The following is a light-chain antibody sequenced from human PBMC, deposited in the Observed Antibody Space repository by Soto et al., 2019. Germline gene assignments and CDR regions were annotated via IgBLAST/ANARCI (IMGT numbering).Light chain of an antibody. CDR3: HQYYSYPFT. CDR2: AAS. Sequence: DIQMPQSPSSLSASVGDRVTITCRASQGISNYLACLQQKPGKAPKSLVYAASSLQNGVTSKFSGTASGTDFTLTISTLQLEDFATYYYHQYYSYPFTFGPGNKVVIK. V-gene: IGKV1-16*02. J-gene: IGKJ3*01. CDR1: QGISNY.